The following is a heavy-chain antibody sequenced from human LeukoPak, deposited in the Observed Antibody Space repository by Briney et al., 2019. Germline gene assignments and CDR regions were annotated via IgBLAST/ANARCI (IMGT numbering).Heavy chain of an antibody. CDR1: GGSISSSSYY. CDR3: AREGSEYDSGRSWFDP. D-gene: IGHD3-3*01. J-gene: IGHJ5*02. Sequence: SETLSLTCTVSGGSISSSSYYWGWIRQPPGKGLEWIGSIYYSGSTNYNPSLKSRVTISVDTSKNQFSLKLSSVTAADTAVYYCAREGSEYDSGRSWFDPWGQGTLVTVSS. V-gene: IGHV4-39*07. CDR2: IYYSGST.